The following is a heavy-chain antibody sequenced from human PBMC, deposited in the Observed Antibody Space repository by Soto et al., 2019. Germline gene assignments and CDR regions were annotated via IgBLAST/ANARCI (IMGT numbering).Heavy chain of an antibody. D-gene: IGHD3-10*01. V-gene: IGHV1-69*13. CDR2: IIPIFGTA. CDR3: ARVLWFGELLPRGWFDP. J-gene: IGHJ5*02. CDR1: GGTFSSYA. Sequence: GASVKVSCKASGGTFSSYAISCVRQAPGQGLEWMGGIIPIFGTANYAQKFQGRVTITADESTSTAYMELSSLRSEDTAVYYCARVLWFGELLPRGWFDPWGQGTLVTVSS.